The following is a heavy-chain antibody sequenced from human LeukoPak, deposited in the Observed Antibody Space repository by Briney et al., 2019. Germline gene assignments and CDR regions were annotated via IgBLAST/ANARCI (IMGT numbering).Heavy chain of an antibody. CDR2: ITTSGGIT. CDR3: ARLAPGDLHYYFDY. V-gene: IGHV3-23*01. Sequence: GGSLRLSCAASGFSFSSYALSWVRQAPGKGLEWVSAITTSGGITYYADSVRGRFTISRDNSKNTLYLQMNSLRAEDTAVYYCARLAPGDLHYYFDYWGQGTLVTVSS. CDR1: GFSFSSYA. J-gene: IGHJ4*02. D-gene: IGHD1-26*01.